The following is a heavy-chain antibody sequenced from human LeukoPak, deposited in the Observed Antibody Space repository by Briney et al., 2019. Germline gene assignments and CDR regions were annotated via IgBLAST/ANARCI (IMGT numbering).Heavy chain of an antibody. CDR1: GYSISSGYY. Sequence: SETLSLTCAVSGYSISSGYYWGWIRQPPGKGLEWIGSIYHSGSTYYNLSLKSRVTISVDTSKNQFSLKLSSVTAADTAVYYCARGVHVLLWFGELFGWFDPWGQGTLVTVSS. CDR2: IYHSGST. J-gene: IGHJ5*02. D-gene: IGHD3-10*01. V-gene: IGHV4-38-2*01. CDR3: ARGVHVLLWFGELFGWFDP.